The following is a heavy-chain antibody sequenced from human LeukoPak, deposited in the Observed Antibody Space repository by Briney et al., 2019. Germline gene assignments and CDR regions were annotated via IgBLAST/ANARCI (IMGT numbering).Heavy chain of an antibody. J-gene: IGHJ4*02. V-gene: IGHV3-21*01. CDR3: ARDPPYCSSNSCYLDY. CDR2: IGSSSSYM. CDR1: GFTFSSYT. D-gene: IGHD2-2*01. Sequence: GGSLRLSCAASGFTFSSYTMNWVRQAPGKGLEWVSSIGSSSSYMYYAASVKGRFTISRDNAKNSLYLQMNSLRAEDTAVYYCARDPPYCSSNSCYLDYWGQGTLVTVSS.